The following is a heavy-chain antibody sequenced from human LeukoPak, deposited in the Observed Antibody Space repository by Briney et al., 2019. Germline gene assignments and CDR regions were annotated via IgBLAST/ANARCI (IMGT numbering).Heavy chain of an antibody. Sequence: SETLSLTCTVSGDSISSYYWNWIRQPPGKGLEWIGYIYHSGTTNYNPSLKSRVTISIDTSKNQFSLKLSSVTVADTAVYYCAREVSGQLGTHAFDIWGQGTMVTVSA. CDR3: AREVSGQLGTHAFDI. V-gene: IGHV4-59*01. CDR1: GDSISSYY. J-gene: IGHJ3*02. D-gene: IGHD3-16*01. CDR2: IYHSGTT.